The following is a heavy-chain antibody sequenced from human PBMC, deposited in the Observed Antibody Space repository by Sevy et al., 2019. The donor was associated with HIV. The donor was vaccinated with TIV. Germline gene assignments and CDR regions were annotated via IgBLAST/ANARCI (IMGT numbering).Heavy chain of an antibody. CDR2: ISYDGSNK. Sequence: GGSLRLSCAASGFTFSSYAMHWVRQAPGKGLEWVAVISYDGSNKYYADSVKGRFTISRDNSKNTLYLQMNSLRAEDTAVYYCARDIRDYYDSSGYYPVFYYYYGMDVWGQGTMVTVSS. D-gene: IGHD3-22*01. J-gene: IGHJ6*02. V-gene: IGHV3-30-3*01. CDR3: ARDIRDYYDSSGYYPVFYYYYGMDV. CDR1: GFTFSSYA.